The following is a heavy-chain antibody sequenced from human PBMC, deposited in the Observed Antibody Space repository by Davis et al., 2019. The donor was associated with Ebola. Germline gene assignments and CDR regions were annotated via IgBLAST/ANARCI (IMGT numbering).Heavy chain of an antibody. CDR1: GFTFSSYA. Sequence: GGSLRLSCEASGFTFSSYAMSWVRQAPGKGLEWVSSISGSGGSTFYADSVKGRFTISRDSSKNTLYMQMNSLRAEDTAVYYCANTGMDVWGQGTTVTVSS. V-gene: IGHV3-23*01. CDR3: ANTGMDV. J-gene: IGHJ6*02. CDR2: ISGSGGST.